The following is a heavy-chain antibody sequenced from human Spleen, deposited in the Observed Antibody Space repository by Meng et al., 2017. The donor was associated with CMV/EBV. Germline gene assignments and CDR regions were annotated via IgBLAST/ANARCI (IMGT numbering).Heavy chain of an antibody. Sequence: GGSLRLSCVASGFGFSGAWMNWVRQAPGKGLEWIGLIRSQVDGGTGHYAAPMKGRFSISRDDSRNTVYLQMNSLETEDTGVYYCTTDLPDYIVVPAQNWGQGTLVTVSS. CDR1: GFGFSGAW. J-gene: IGHJ4*02. V-gene: IGHV3-15*01. CDR3: TTDLPDYIVVPAQN. CDR2: IRSQVDGGTG. D-gene: IGHD5-12*01.